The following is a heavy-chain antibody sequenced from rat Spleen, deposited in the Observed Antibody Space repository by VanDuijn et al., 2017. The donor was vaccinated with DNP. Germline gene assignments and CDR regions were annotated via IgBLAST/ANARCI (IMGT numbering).Heavy chain of an antibody. CDR3: TGGGSTIYPFTY. J-gene: IGHJ3*01. V-gene: IGHV2S12*01. CDR2: ISGAGAT. D-gene: IGHD1-2*01. Sequence: QVQLRESGPGLVQPSQILSLTCTVSGFSLTNFGVIWVRQPPGKGLEWIAAISGAGATYYNSALKSRLSFSRDTSRSQVFLHMDSLQTEDTAIYFCTGGGSTIYPFTYWGQGTLVTVSS. CDR1: GFSLTNFG.